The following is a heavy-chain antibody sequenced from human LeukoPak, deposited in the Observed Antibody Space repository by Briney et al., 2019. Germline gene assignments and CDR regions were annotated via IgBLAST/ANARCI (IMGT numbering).Heavy chain of an antibody. V-gene: IGHV3-11*06. D-gene: IGHD2-2*01. CDR3: ARGGYCTSISCPINWFDP. CDR1: GFTFSDYY. Sequence: GGSLRLSCAASGFTFSDYYMSWIRQAPGKGLEWVSYISSSNIYTEYADSVKGRFTISRDNAKNSLYLQMNSLRAEDAAVYYCARGGYCTSISCPINWFDPWGQGTLVTVSS. CDR2: ISSSNIYT. J-gene: IGHJ5*02.